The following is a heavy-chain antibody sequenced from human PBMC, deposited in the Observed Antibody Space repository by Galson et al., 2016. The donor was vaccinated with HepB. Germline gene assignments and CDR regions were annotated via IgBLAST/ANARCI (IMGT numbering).Heavy chain of an antibody. CDR1: GGSISRSNW. Sequence: SETLSLTCAVSGGSISRSNWRSWVRQIRGKGLEWIGQIYHSGTTNYNPSLKSRVTISVDKFNNQFSLNLRSVTAADTAVYYCASYYDNDYWYFDLWGRGTLVTVSS. V-gene: IGHV4-4*02. CDR2: IYHSGTT. J-gene: IGHJ2*01. CDR3: ASYYDNDYWYFDL. D-gene: IGHD3-22*01.